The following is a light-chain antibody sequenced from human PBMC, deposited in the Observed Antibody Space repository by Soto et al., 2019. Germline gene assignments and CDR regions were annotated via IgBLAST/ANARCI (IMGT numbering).Light chain of an antibody. CDR1: QSVSSSY. V-gene: IGKV3-20*01. Sequence: EIVLTQSPGTLSLSPGERATLSCRANQSVSSSYLAWYQQKPGQAPRLLIYGASSRATGVPDRFSGGGSGTDFTLTISRLETEDFAVYYCQQYGSSPRTFGQGTKVEIK. CDR3: QQYGSSPRT. J-gene: IGKJ1*01. CDR2: GAS.